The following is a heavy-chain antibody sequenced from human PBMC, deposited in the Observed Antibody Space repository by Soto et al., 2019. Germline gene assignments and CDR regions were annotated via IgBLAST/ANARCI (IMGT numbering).Heavy chain of an antibody. CDR3: ATSDRSSLTFYYHGVDV. CDR1: AYNFTTYW. D-gene: IGHD2-2*01. Sequence: PGESVKISCKGSAYNFTTYWIGWVRQMPGKGLEWVGVIHPGDSDIRYSPSFQGQVTISADKSISTAYLQWSSLKALDTAMYYCATSDRSSLTFYYHGVDVWGQGTTVTVSS. V-gene: IGHV5-51*01. CDR2: IHPGDSDI. J-gene: IGHJ6*02.